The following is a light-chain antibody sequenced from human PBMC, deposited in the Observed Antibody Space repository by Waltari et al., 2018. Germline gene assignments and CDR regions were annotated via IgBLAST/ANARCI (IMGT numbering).Light chain of an antibody. Sequence: QSALTQPASVSGSPGQSITISCTGSSSDVGNFNLVSWYQLHPGKAPKLLIYEATKRPSGISNRFSGSKSGNTASLTISGLQAEDEADYYCCSYAGSSSPRLFGGGTKLSVL. CDR3: CSYAGSSSPRL. V-gene: IGLV2-23*01. CDR1: SSDVGNFNL. J-gene: IGLJ3*02. CDR2: EAT.